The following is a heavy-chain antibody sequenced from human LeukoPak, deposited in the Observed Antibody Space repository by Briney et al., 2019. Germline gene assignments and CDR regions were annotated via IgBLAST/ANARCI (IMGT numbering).Heavy chain of an antibody. CDR1: GFTFSDYY. D-gene: IGHD1-26*01. Sequence: PGGSLRLSCAASGFTFSDYYMSWIRQAPGKGLEWVSYISSSSSYTNYADSVKGRFTISRDNAKNSLYLQMNSLRAGDTAVYYCAQGGIVGGQSAFDIWGQGTMVTVSS. J-gene: IGHJ3*02. V-gene: IGHV3-11*06. CDR3: AQGGIVGGQSAFDI. CDR2: ISSSSSYT.